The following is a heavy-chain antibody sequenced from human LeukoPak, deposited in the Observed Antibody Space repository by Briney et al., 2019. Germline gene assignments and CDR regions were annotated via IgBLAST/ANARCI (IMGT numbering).Heavy chain of an antibody. CDR1: GYTFTGYY. CDR3: AGDRTVD. CDR2: INPNSGGT. Sequence: ASVKVSCKASGYTFTGYYIHWVRQAPGQGLEWMGWINPNSGGTDYAQKFQGRVTITRDTSITTAYMEVNRLTSDDTAVYYCAGDRTVDWGQGTLVTVSS. D-gene: IGHD6-19*01. V-gene: IGHV1-2*02. J-gene: IGHJ4*02.